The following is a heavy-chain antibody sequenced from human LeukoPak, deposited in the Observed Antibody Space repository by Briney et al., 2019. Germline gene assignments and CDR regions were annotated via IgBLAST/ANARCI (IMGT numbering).Heavy chain of an antibody. J-gene: IGHJ3*01. Sequence: QPGGSLRLSCAASGFTFNNYAMSWVRQAPGKGLKRVSAISGSGGTAYSADSVKGRFTISRDNSKNTLYLQMNRLRSEDTAVYYCAKDPRYSGDYYDAFDLWGQGTMVAVSS. V-gene: IGHV3-23*01. D-gene: IGHD3-22*01. CDR1: GFTFNNYA. CDR3: AKDPRYSGDYYDAFDL. CDR2: ISGSGGTA.